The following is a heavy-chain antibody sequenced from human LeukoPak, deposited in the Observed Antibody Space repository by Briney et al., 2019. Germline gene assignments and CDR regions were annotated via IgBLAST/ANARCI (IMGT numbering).Heavy chain of an antibody. CDR1: GYTFTSYG. CDR2: ISAYNGNT. D-gene: IGHD3-22*01. CDR3: ARGLKINYYDSSYWFDP. V-gene: IGHV1-18*01. Sequence: WASVKVSCKASGYTFTSYGISWVRQAPGQGLEWMGWISAYNGNTNYAQKLQGRVTMTTDTSTSAAYMELRSLRSDDTAVYYCARGLKINYYDSSYWFDPWGQGTLVTVSS. J-gene: IGHJ5*02.